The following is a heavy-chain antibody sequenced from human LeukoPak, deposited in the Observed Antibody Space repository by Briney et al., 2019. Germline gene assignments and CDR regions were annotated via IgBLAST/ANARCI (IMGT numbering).Heavy chain of an antibody. CDR1: GYTFTSYA. CDR2: ISAYNGNT. V-gene: IGHV1-18*01. Sequence: ASVKVSCKASGYTFTSYAMHWVRQAPGQRLEWMGWISAYNGNTNFAQKLQDRVTMTTDTSASTAYMELRSLRSDDTAVYYCARAEKPNWGNYYYYCMDVWGKGTTVTVSS. CDR3: ARAEKPNWGNYYYYCMDV. J-gene: IGHJ6*03. D-gene: IGHD7-27*01.